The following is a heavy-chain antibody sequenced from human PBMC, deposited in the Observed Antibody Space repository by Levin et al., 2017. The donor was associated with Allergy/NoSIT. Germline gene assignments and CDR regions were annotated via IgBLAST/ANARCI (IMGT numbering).Heavy chain of an antibody. CDR2: FSGRSGFA. J-gene: IGHJ4*02. V-gene: IGHV3-23*01. CDR1: GFTFTSYG. Sequence: GGSLRLSCAASGFTFTSYGMSWVRQAPGKGLEWVAAFSGRSGFAHYADSVKGRFTMSRDNSNNTVYLEMNSLRAEDTAIYFCARIHSGTYWGFDYWGQGTLVTVSS. CDR3: ARIHSGTYWGFDY. D-gene: IGHD1-26*01.